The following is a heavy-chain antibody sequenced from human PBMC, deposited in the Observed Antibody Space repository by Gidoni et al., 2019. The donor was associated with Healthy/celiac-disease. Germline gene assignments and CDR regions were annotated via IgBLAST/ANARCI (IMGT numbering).Heavy chain of an antibody. D-gene: IGHD3-22*01. CDR3: ARGSPYYYDSSGRATLGAFDI. CDR1: GFTFSSYA. V-gene: IGHV3-30-3*01. J-gene: IGHJ3*02. CDR2: ISYDGSNK. Sequence: QVQLVESGGGVVQPGRSLRLSCAASGFTFSSYALHWVRQAPGKGLEWVAVISYDGSNKYYADSVKGRFTISRDNSKNTLYLQMNSLRAEDTAVYYCARGSPYYYDSSGRATLGAFDIWGQGTMVTVSS.